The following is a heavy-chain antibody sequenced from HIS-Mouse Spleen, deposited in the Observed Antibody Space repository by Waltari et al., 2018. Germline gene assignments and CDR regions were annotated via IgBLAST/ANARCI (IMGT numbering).Heavy chain of an antibody. CDR2: ISSSSSYI. Sequence: EVQLVESGGGLVKPGGSLRLSCAASGFTFSSYSMNWVRQAPGKGLGWVSSISSSSSYISYADSVKGRFTISRDNAKNSLYLQMNSLRAEDTAVYYCARDPSGYDNHWGQGTLVTVSS. V-gene: IGHV3-21*01. CDR1: GFTFSSYS. D-gene: IGHD5-12*01. J-gene: IGHJ5*02. CDR3: ARDPSGYDNH.